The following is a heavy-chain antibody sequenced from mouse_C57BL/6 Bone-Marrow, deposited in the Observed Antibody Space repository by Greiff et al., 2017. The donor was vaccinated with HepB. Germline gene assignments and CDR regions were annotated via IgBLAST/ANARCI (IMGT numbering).Heavy chain of an antibody. J-gene: IGHJ3*01. CDR1: GYTFTSYT. Sequence: VQLQQSGAELARPGASVKMSCKASGYTFTSYTMHWVKQRPGQGLEWIGYINPSSGYTKYNQKFKDKATLTADQSSSTAYMQLSSLTSEDSAVYYCARGGAYYSNYGGFAYWGQGTLVTVSA. CDR2: INPSSGYT. CDR3: ARGGAYYSNYGGFAY. V-gene: IGHV1-4*01. D-gene: IGHD2-5*01.